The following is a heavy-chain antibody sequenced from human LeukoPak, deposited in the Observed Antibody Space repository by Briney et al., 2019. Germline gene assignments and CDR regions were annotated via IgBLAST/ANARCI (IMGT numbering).Heavy chain of an antibody. Sequence: SETLSLTCTVSGGSISSYYWSWIRQPPGKGLEWIGYIYYSGSTNYNPSLKRRVNISVDTSKNHFSLKLSSVTAADTAVYYCARYSGSYNGNWGQGTLVTVSS. CDR2: IYYSGST. CDR3: ARYSGSYNGN. D-gene: IGHD1-26*01. J-gene: IGHJ4*02. V-gene: IGHV4-59*01. CDR1: GGSISSYY.